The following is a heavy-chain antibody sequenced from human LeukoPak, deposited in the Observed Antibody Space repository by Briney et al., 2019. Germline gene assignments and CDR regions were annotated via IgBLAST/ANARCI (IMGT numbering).Heavy chain of an antibody. D-gene: IGHD1-1*01. V-gene: IGHV3-48*01. CDR1: GFTFSTYN. CDR3: ARGWIGPLVRLQLFDF. J-gene: IGHJ4*02. CDR2: ISSSSSTI. Sequence: PGGSLRLSCAASGFTFSTYNMNWVRQAPGKGLEWVSYISSSSSTIYYADSVKGRFTISRDNAKNSLDLQMNSLRAEDTAVYYCARGWIGPLVRLQLFDFWGQGTLVTVSS.